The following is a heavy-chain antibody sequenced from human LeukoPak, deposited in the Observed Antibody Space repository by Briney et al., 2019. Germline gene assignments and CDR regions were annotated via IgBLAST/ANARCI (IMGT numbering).Heavy chain of an antibody. CDR2: IIPIFGTA. CDR3: ASRGGSSIDY. V-gene: IGHV1-69*01. Sequence: AASVKVSCKASVGTFISYAISWVRQAPGQGLEWMGGIIPIFGTANYEQKFQGRVTITADESTSTAYMELSSLRSEDTAVYYCASRGGSSIDYWGQGTLVTVSS. CDR1: VGTFISYA. J-gene: IGHJ4*02. D-gene: IGHD2-15*01.